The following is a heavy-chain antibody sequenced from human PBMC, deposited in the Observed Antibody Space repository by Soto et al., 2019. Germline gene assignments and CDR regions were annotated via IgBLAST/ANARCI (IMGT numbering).Heavy chain of an antibody. Sequence: SVKVSCKASGGTFSSYAISWVRQAPGQGLEWMGGIIPIFGTANYAQKFQGRVTITADESTSTAYMELSSLRSEDTAVYYCARDYWSYDSSGYYPGVFDYWGQGTLVTVSS. CDR1: GGTFSSYA. CDR2: IIPIFGTA. J-gene: IGHJ4*02. D-gene: IGHD3-22*01. CDR3: ARDYWSYDSSGYYPGVFDY. V-gene: IGHV1-69*13.